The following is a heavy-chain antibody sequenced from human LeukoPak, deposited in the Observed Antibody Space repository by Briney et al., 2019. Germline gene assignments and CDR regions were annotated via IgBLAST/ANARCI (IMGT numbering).Heavy chain of an antibody. CDR1: GGSFSGHS. Sequence: PSETLSLTCAVYGGSFSGHSWSWIRQAPGKGLEWIGEISHTGGINYNPSLKSRVTISADTSKNQLSLRLTSVTAADTAVYYCARHVHVSMLVVILSDYFDYWGRGTLVSVSS. D-gene: IGHD2-21*01. V-gene: IGHV4-34*01. J-gene: IGHJ4*02. CDR2: ISHTGGI. CDR3: ARHVHVSMLVVILSDYFDY.